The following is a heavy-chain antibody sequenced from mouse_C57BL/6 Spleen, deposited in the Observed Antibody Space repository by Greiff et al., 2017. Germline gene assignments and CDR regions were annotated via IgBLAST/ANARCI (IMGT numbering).Heavy chain of an antibody. CDR3: ARSDTTVVARDWYFDV. D-gene: IGHD1-1*01. CDR1: GYTFTSYW. J-gene: IGHJ1*03. Sequence: QVQLQQPGAELVKPGASVKLSCKASGYTFTSYWMHWVKQRPGQGLEWIGMIHPNSGSTNYNEKFKSTATLTVDKSSSTAYMQLSSLTSEDSAVYYCARSDTTVVARDWYFDVWGTGTTVTVSS. CDR2: IHPNSGST. V-gene: IGHV1-64*01.